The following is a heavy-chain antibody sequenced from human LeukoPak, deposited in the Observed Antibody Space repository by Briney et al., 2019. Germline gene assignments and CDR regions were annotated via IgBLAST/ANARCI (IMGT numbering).Heavy chain of an antibody. D-gene: IGHD3-22*01. CDR1: GGSIIGGTYY. Sequence: SETLSLTCTVSGGSIIGGTYYWGWIRQPPGKGPDWIGIINYSGSTYYNPSLWSRVTISVDTSKNQFSLKLHSVTASDTAVYYCARGYDYWGQGTLVTVSS. J-gene: IGHJ4*02. CDR3: ARGYDY. V-gene: IGHV4-39*01. CDR2: INYSGST.